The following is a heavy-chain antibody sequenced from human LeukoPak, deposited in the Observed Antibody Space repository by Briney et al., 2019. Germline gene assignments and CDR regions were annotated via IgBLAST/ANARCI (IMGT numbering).Heavy chain of an antibody. Sequence: PGGSLRLSCAASGFTFATYAMSWVRQAPGRGLEWVSSISGSGSSTFYADSVKGRFTISRDNSRDTLYLQMSSLRAEDTAVYFCARGNYYGSGDSPHYFDFGGQGTLVTVSS. CDR1: GFTFATYA. V-gene: IGHV3-23*01. J-gene: IGHJ4*02. CDR3: ARGNYYGSGDSPHYFDF. D-gene: IGHD3-10*01. CDR2: ISGSGSST.